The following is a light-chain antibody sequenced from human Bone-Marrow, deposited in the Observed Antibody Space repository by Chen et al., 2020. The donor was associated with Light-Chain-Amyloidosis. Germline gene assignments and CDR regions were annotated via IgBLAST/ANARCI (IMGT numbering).Light chain of an antibody. V-gene: IGKV4-1*01. CDR1: QSVLYSSNNKNY. J-gene: IGKJ1*01. CDR2: WAS. CDR3: QQHYDTPWT. Sequence: DIVMTQSPDSLAASLGERATINCKSSQSVLYSSNNKNYLAWYQQKTGQPPKLLIYWASIRESGVPDRFSGSGSGTDFTLTITTLQAEDVAVYYCQQHYDTPWTFGQGTKVEIK.